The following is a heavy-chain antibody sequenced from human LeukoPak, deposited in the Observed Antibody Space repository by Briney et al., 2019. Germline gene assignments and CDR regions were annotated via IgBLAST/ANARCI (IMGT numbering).Heavy chain of an antibody. CDR2: ISSSSSYI. D-gene: IGHD4/OR15-4a*01. Sequence: GGSLRLSCAASGFIFSSYSMNWVRQAPGKGLEWVSSISSSSSYIYYADSVKGRFTISRDNAKNSLYLQMNSLRAEDTAVYYCARDHGYDAYYFDYWGQGTLVTVSS. CDR3: ARDHGYDAYYFDY. V-gene: IGHV3-21*01. J-gene: IGHJ4*02. CDR1: GFIFSSYS.